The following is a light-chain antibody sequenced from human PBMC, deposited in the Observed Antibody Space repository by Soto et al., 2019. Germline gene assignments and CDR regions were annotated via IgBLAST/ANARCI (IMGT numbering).Light chain of an antibody. CDR3: CSYAGSSTTPL. CDR1: SSDVGSYNL. Sequence: QSALTQPASVSGSPGQSITISCTGTSSDVGSYNLVSWYQQHPGKAPKLMIYEGSKRPSGVSNRFSGSKSGNTASLTISGLQAEDEADYYCCSYAGSSTTPLFGGGTKVTVL. CDR2: EGS. V-gene: IGLV2-23*01. J-gene: IGLJ2*01.